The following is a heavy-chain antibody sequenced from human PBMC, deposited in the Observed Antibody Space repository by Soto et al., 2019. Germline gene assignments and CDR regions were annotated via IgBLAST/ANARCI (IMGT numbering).Heavy chain of an antibody. J-gene: IGHJ4*02. Sequence: SVKVPCNASGYTFTCYYMDWVRKASAQGLEWMGWINPNSGGTNYAQKFQGWVTMTRDTSISTAYMELSRLRSDDTAVYYCARVVGATTADFDSWDQGTLLTISS. D-gene: IGHD1-26*01. V-gene: IGHV1-2*04. CDR2: INPNSGGT. CDR1: GYTFTCYY. CDR3: ARVVGATTADFDS.